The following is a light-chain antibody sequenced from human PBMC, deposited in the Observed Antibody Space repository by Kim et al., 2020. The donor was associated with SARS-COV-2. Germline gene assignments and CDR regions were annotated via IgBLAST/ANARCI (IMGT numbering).Light chain of an antibody. CDR1: SSDVGGYNY. CDR2: DVS. Sequence: GQSLTIACTETSSDVGGYNYVSWYQQHPGKAPKLMIYDVSNRPSGVSNRFSGSKSGNTASLTISGLQAEDEADYYCSSYTSSSTVVFGGGTQLTVL. J-gene: IGLJ2*01. CDR3: SSYTSSSTVV. V-gene: IGLV2-14*03.